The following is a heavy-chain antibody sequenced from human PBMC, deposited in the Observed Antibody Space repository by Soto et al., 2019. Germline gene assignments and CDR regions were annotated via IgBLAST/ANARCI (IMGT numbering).Heavy chain of an antibody. V-gene: IGHV2-5*02. D-gene: IGHD3-16*01. CDR3: AHIPNYYQYDWFDP. CDR1: GFSLTTRGVG. CDR2: IYWDDDK. J-gene: IGHJ5*02. Sequence: QITLKESGPTLVKPTQTLTLTCTFSGFSLTTRGVGVGWIRQPPGKALECLALIYWDDDKRYSPSLQSRLSIXQXTXIHQVVLTMPNVDPVDTATYYCAHIPNYYQYDWFDPWGQGTLVSVSS.